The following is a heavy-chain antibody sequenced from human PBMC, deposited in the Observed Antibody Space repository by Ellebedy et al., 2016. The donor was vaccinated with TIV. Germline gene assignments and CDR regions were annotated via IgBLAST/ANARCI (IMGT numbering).Heavy chain of an antibody. J-gene: IGHJ3*02. CDR2: ITPSTGDT. Sequence: ASVKVSXXSSGYTFTGYHIHWVRQAPGQGLEWMGWITPSTGDTNYAQKFQGQVTMARDTSISTAYMELSRLSFDDSAVYFCARGVQFFSYAFDIWGQGTLVTVSS. D-gene: IGHD3-3*01. V-gene: IGHV1-2*02. CDR3: ARGVQFFSYAFDI. CDR1: GYTFTGYH.